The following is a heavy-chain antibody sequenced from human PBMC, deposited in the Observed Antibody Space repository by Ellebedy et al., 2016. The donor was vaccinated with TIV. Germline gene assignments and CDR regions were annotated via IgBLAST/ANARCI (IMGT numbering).Heavy chain of an antibody. D-gene: IGHD1-14*01. J-gene: IGHJ6*02. CDR3: ARSRYSYNYYYYGMDV. CDR1: GGTFSSYA. Sequence: SVKVSCXASGGTFSSYAISWVRQAPGQGLEWMGGIIPIFGTANYAQKFQGRVTITADKSTSTAYMELSSLRSEDTAVYYCARSRYSYNYYYYGMDVWGQGTTVTVSS. CDR2: IIPIFGTA. V-gene: IGHV1-69*06.